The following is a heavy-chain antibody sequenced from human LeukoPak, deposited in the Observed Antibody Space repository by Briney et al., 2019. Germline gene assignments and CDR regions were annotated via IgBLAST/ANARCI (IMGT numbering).Heavy chain of an antibody. D-gene: IGHD5-12*01. Sequence: SETLSLTCTVSGGSISSSIYYWGWIRQPPGKGLEWIGSIYYSGSTNYNPSLKSRVTISVDTSKNQFSLKLSSVTAADTAVYYCARVDRLDAAWYFDLWGRGTLVTVSS. V-gene: IGHV4-39*07. CDR2: IYYSGST. CDR3: ARVDRLDAAWYFDL. J-gene: IGHJ2*01. CDR1: GGSISSSIYY.